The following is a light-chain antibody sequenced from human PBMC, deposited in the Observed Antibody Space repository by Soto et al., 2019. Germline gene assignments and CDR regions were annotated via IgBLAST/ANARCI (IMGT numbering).Light chain of an antibody. J-gene: IGKJ1*01. CDR2: GAS. CDR1: QNLRSS. V-gene: IGKV3-15*01. CDR3: QQYHNLWT. Sequence: IVMTQSPATLSVSSGERATLSCRASQNLRSSLAWYQQKPGKAPRLLIYGASTRDTGIPARFSGSGSGTEFTLTITSLQSEDFALYYCQQYHNLWTFGQGTKVDIK.